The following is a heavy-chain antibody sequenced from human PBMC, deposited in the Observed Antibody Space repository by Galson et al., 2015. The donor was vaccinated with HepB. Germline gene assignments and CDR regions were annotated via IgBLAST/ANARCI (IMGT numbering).Heavy chain of an antibody. D-gene: IGHD3-10*01. CDR2: ISSTGTTM. J-gene: IGHJ2*01. CDR3: ARVYFGSGSSSAYWYFDL. CDR1: GFTFSSST. Sequence: SLRLSCAASGFTFSSSTMNCVRQAPGKGLESVSYISSTGTTMYYADSSKGRFTISRDHAQNSLYLQMNSLRDEDTAVYYCARVYFGSGSSSAYWYFDLWGRGALVTVSS. V-gene: IGHV3-48*02.